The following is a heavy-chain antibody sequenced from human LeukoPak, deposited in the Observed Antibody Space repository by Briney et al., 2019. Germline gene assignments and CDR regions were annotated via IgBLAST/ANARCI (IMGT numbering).Heavy chain of an antibody. D-gene: IGHD1-1*01. CDR1: GYTFTSYG. Sequence: GASVKVSCKASGYTFTSYGISWVRQAPGQGLERMGWISAYNGNTNYAQKLQGRVTMTTDTSTSTAYMELSSLRSEDTAVYYCASFAGDRNQNWNDVFDYWGQGTLVTVSS. CDR2: ISAYNGNT. J-gene: IGHJ4*02. V-gene: IGHV1-18*01. CDR3: ASFAGDRNQNWNDVFDY.